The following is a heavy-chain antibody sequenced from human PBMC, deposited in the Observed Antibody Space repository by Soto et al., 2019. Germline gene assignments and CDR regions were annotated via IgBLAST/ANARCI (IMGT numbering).Heavy chain of an antibody. V-gene: IGHV1-2*02. D-gene: IGHD6-13*01. CDR3: ARLRRSSSSFDY. Sequence: QVQLVQSGAEVKKPGASVKVSCKASGYTFTGYYMHWVRQAPGQGLGWMGWSNPNSGGTNYAQKFQGRVTMTRDTSISTAHMELRRLRSDDTAVYYCARLRRSSSSFDYWGQGTLVTVSS. J-gene: IGHJ4*02. CDR2: SNPNSGGT. CDR1: GYTFTGYY.